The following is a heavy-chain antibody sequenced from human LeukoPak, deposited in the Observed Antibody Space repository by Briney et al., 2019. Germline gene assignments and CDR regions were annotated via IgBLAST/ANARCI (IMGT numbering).Heavy chain of an antibody. J-gene: IGHJ4*02. D-gene: IGHD3-10*01. Sequence: GESLKISCMGYGYFFTTYWIGWGRQLPGKGLEWMGIIYPGDSDTRYSPSFQGQVTISADKSISTAYLQWSSLKASDTAMYYCATHTGSGSYYPADHWGQGTLVTVSS. CDR3: ATHTGSGSYYPADH. V-gene: IGHV5-51*01. CDR1: GYFFTTYW. CDR2: IYPGDSDT.